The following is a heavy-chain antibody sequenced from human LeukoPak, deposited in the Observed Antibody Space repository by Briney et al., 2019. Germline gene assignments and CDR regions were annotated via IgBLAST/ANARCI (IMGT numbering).Heavy chain of an antibody. CDR2: IIPIFGTA. D-gene: IGHD3-10*01. V-gene: IGHV1-69*06. CDR1: GGTFSSYA. J-gene: IGHJ5*02. Sequence: GASVKVSCKASGGTFSSYAISWVRQAPGQGLEWMGGIIPIFGTANYAQKFQGRVTITADKSTSTAYMELSSLRSEDTAVYYCARDYGSGPNWFDPWGQGTLVTVSS. CDR3: ARDYGSGPNWFDP.